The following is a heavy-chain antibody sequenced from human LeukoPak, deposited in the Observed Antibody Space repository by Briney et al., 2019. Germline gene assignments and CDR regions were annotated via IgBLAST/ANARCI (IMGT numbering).Heavy chain of an antibody. CDR1: GFTFSSYG. D-gene: IGHD6-19*01. J-gene: IGHJ4*02. CDR3: AKDRRAVAGTIDY. V-gene: IGHV3-23*01. Sequence: HPGGSLRLSCAASGFTFSSYGMNWVRQAPGKGLEWVSAISGSGGSTYYADSVKGRFTVSRDNSKNTLYLQMNSLRAEDTAVYYCAKDRRAVAGTIDYWGQGTLVTVSS. CDR2: ISGSGGST.